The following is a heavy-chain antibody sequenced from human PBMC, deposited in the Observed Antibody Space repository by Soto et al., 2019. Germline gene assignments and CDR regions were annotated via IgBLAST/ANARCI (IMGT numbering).Heavy chain of an antibody. Sequence: GGTLRLSCAASGFTFSGYAIHWVRQAPGKGLEWVAEISYDGSNKYYAVSVKGRFTISRDDSNNTLYLHMNSLRAEDASVFFCANYQVPNPYYGMDVLGQGTTVTGSS. CDR1: GFTFSGYA. J-gene: IGHJ6*02. V-gene: IGHV3-30*18. D-gene: IGHD2-2*01. CDR2: ISYDGSNK. CDR3: ANYQVPNPYYGMDV.